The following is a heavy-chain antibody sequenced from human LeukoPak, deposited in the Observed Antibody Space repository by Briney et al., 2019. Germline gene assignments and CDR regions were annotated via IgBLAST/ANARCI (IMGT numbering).Heavy chain of an antibody. CDR3: AKKGLLVTSYYFDY. CDR1: GFTFSSYG. Sequence: GGSLRLSCAASGFTFSSYGMHWVRQAPGKGLEWVAFIRYDGSNKYYADSVKGRFTISRDNSNNTLYLQMNSLRAEDTAVYYCAKKGLLVTSYYFDYWGQGTLVTVSS. J-gene: IGHJ4*02. V-gene: IGHV3-30*02. D-gene: IGHD3-9*01. CDR2: IRYDGSNK.